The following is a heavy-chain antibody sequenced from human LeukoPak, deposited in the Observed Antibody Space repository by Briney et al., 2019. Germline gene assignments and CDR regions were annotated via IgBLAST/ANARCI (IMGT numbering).Heavy chain of an antibody. CDR1: GYTFTSYD. J-gene: IGHJ6*02. Sequence: ASVKVSCKASGYTFTSYDINWVRQATGQGREWMGWMNPNSGNTGYAQKFQGRVTITRNTSISTAYMELSSLRSEDTAVYYCARDQKVGATPYFGMDVWGQGTTVTVSS. D-gene: IGHD1-26*01. CDR3: ARDQKVGATPYFGMDV. CDR2: MNPNSGNT. V-gene: IGHV1-8*03.